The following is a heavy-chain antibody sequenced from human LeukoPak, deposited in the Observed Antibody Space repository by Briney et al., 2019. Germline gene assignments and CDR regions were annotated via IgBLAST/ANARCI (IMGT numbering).Heavy chain of an antibody. CDR1: GFTVSSYS. CDR3: ARDRRLFPQEPYYYYGMDV. Sequence: GGSLRLSCAASGFTVSSYSMNWVRQAPGKGLEWVSSISSSSYIYYADSVKGRFTISRDNAKNSLYLQMNSLRAEDTAVYYCARDRRLFPQEPYYYYGMDVWGQGTTVTVSS. D-gene: IGHD3-16*01. V-gene: IGHV3-21*01. CDR2: ISSSSYI. J-gene: IGHJ6*02.